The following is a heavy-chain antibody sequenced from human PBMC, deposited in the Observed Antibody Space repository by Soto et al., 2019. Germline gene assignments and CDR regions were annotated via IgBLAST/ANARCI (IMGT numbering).Heavy chain of an antibody. CDR1: GFTFSSYA. CDR2: ISYDGSNK. J-gene: IGHJ5*02. V-gene: IGHV3-30-3*01. CDR3: ARERA. Sequence: QVQLVESGGGVVQPGRSLRLSCAASGFTFSSYAMHWVRQAPGKGLEWVAVISYDGSNKYYADSVKGRFTISRDNSKNTLYLQMNSLRAGDTAVYYCARERAWGQGTLVTVSS.